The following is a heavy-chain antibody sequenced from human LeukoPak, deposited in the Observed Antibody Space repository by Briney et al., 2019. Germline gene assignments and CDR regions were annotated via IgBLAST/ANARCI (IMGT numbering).Heavy chain of an antibody. CDR3: ATHHVDTAMVVDY. V-gene: IGHV1-2*02. D-gene: IGHD5-18*01. J-gene: IGHJ4*02. CDR1: GYTFTGYY. CDR2: INPNSGGT. Sequence: ASVKVSCKASGYTFTGYYMHWVRQAPGQGLEWMGWINPNSGGTNYAQIFQGRVTMTRDTSVSTVYMDLSRLRSEDTAVYYCATHHVDTAMVVDYWGQGTLVTVSS.